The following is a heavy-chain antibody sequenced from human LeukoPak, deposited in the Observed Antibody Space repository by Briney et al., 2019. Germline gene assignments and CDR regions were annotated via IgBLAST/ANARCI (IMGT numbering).Heavy chain of an antibody. CDR1: GFTFSSYA. D-gene: IGHD2-21*02. Sequence: PGGSLRLSCAASGFTFSSYAMSWVRQAPGKGLEWVSAISGSGGSTYYADSVKGRFTISRDNSKNTLYLQMNSLRAEDTAVYYCARDLDYIVVVTAIDYWGQGTLVTVSS. CDR2: ISGSGGST. V-gene: IGHV3-23*01. CDR3: ARDLDYIVVVTAIDY. J-gene: IGHJ4*02.